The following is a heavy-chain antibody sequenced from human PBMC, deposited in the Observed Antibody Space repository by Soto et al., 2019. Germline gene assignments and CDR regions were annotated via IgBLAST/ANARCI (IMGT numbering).Heavy chain of an antibody. CDR3: ARDPRAGEIFLQW. CDR1: GFSFKDYG. J-gene: IGHJ4*01. D-gene: IGHD1-1*01. Sequence: PGGSLRLSCAASGFSFKDYGMHWVRQAPGKGLEWVAVIWHDGSSKYYADSVKGRFTISRDNSENTLNLQMNNLRADDTAVYYCARDPRAGEIFLQWWGHGTRVTVSS. V-gene: IGHV3-33*01. CDR2: IWHDGSSK.